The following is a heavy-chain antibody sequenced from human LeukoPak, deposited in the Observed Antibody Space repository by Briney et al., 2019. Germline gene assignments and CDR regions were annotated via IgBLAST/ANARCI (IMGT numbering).Heavy chain of an antibody. V-gene: IGHV3-23*01. CDR2: ISGSGGST. Sequence: PGGSLRLSCAASGFTFSSYEMNWVRQAPGKGLEWVSAISGSGGSTYYADSVKGRFTISRDNSKNTLYLQMNSLRAEDTAVYYCAKGPSLEWLFAPFDYWGQGTLVTVSS. CDR3: AKGPSLEWLFAPFDY. CDR1: GFTFSSYE. D-gene: IGHD3-3*01. J-gene: IGHJ4*02.